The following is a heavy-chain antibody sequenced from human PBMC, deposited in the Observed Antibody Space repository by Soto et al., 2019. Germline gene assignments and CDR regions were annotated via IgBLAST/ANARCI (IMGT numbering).Heavy chain of an antibody. CDR3: ARHSVRYCSSTSCFVFDS. V-gene: IGHV4-59*08. CDR1: GGSISGYY. J-gene: IGHJ4*02. Sequence: SETLSLTCTVSGGSISGYYWSWMRQPPGKGLEYIGYIYYSGSTNYNSSLEGRVTISVDTSKNQFSLRLSSVTAADTAVYYCARHSVRYCSSTSCFVFDSWGQGTLVTSPQ. CDR2: IYYSGST. D-gene: IGHD2-2*01.